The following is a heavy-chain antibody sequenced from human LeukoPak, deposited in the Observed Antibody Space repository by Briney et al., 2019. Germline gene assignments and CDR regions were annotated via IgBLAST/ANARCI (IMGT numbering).Heavy chain of an antibody. CDR1: GFPLRSYS. CDR3: ARDWPTIAAAGTIPEYFQH. J-gene: IGHJ1*01. V-gene: IGHV3-21*01. CDR2: FSIISSYI. Sequence: GGSLIFSCEAFGFPLRSYSLNGSPKPPGKGLEWVSPFSIISSYIYYADSVKGRFTISRDNAKNSLYLQMNSLRAEDTAVYYCARDWPTIAAAGTIPEYFQHWGQGTLVTVPS. D-gene: IGHD6-13*01.